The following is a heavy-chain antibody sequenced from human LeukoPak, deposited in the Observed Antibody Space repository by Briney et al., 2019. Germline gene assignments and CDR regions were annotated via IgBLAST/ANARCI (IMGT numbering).Heavy chain of an antibody. J-gene: IGHJ4*02. CDR3: AKGPWIQLWLLLDY. CDR2: ISYDGSNK. Sequence: GGSLRLSCAASGFTFSSYGMHWVRQAPGKGLEWVAVISYDGSNKYYADSVKGRFTISRDNSKNTLYLQMNSLRAEDTAVYYCAKGPWIQLWLLLDYWGQGTLVTVSS. CDR1: GFTFSSYG. V-gene: IGHV3-30*18. D-gene: IGHD5-18*01.